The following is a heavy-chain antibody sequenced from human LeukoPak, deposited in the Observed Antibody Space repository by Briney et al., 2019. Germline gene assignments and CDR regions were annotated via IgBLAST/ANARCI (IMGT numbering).Heavy chain of an antibody. Sequence: SETLSLTCTVSGGSISSYYWSWIRQPAGKGLEGIGRIYTSGSTNYNPSLKSRVTMSVDTSKNQFSLKLSSVTAADTAVYYCARVGGRYPYYYYYMDVWGKGTTVTVSS. CDR2: IYTSGST. V-gene: IGHV4-4*07. CDR3: ARVGGRYPYYYYYMDV. CDR1: GGSISSYY. D-gene: IGHD1-26*01. J-gene: IGHJ6*03.